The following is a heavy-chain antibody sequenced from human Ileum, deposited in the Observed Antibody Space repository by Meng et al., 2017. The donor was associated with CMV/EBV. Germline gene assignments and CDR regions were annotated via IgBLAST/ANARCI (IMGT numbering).Heavy chain of an antibody. CDR1: GGSFTGYY. CDR3: ARGLASGWPDY. CDR2: ITHSGRT. J-gene: IGHJ4*02. Sequence: VQLQHGGARLLEPSETLSLTFAVFGGSFTGYYWSWFRQSPGKGLEWIGEITHSGRTSYNLSLKSRVTISVDMSKYQFSLKLTSVTAADTAIYYCARGLASGWPDYWGQGTLVTVSS. V-gene: IGHV4-34*01. D-gene: IGHD3-10*01.